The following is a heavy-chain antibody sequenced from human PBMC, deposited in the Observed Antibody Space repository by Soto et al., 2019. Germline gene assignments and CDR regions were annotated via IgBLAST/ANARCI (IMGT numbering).Heavy chain of an antibody. CDR1: GFSFSDYT. CDR2: ISRGSDYI. J-gene: IGHJ3*02. CDR3: ARDNSGTPGHDGFDM. V-gene: IGHV3-21*01. Sequence: EVHLVESGGGLVKHGGSLRLTCAGSGFSFSDYTMNWVRQAPGKGLEWVSSISRGSDYIFYADTVKGRFTISRDNARNSLYLQMSSLRAEDTALYYCARDNSGTPGHDGFDMWGRGTMVTVSS. D-gene: IGHD1-1*01.